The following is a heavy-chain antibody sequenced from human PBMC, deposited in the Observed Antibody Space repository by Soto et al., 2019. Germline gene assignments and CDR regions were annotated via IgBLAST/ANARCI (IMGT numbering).Heavy chain of an antibody. CDR2: INAGNGNT. Sequence: QVQLVQSGAEVKKPGASVKVSCKASGYTFTSYAMHWVRQAPGQRLEWMGWINAGNGNTKYSQKFQGRVTITRDTSASTAYMVLSSLRSEDTAVYYCARGHSSGWYFDYWGQGTLVTVSS. D-gene: IGHD6-19*01. J-gene: IGHJ4*02. CDR3: ARGHSSGWYFDY. CDR1: GYTFTSYA. V-gene: IGHV1-3*01.